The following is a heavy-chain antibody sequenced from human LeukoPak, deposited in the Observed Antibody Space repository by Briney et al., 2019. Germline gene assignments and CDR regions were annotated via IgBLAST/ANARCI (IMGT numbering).Heavy chain of an antibody. J-gene: IGHJ3*02. CDR1: GYSISSGYY. CDR2: IYHSGST. V-gene: IGHV4-38-2*01. CDR3: ARYLTGDLTTNDAFDI. D-gene: IGHD7-27*01. Sequence: SQTLSLTCAVSGYSISSGYYWGWIRQPPGKGLEWIGSIYHSGSTYYNPSLKSRVNISVDPSKNQFSLKLSSVTAADTAVYYSARYLTGDLTTNDAFDIWGQRTMVTVSS.